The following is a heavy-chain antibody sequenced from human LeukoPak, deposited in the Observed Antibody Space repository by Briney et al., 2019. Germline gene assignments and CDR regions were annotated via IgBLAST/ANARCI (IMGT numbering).Heavy chain of an antibody. V-gene: IGHV4-59*01. Sequence: SETLSLTCTVSGGSISSYYWSWIRQPPEKGLEWIGYIFYSGSTNYNPSLKSRVTISVDTSKNQFSLKLSSVTAADMAVYYCARGGIMFDPWGQGTLVTVSS. D-gene: IGHD1-26*01. CDR1: GGSISSYY. CDR2: IFYSGST. CDR3: ARGGIMFDP. J-gene: IGHJ5*02.